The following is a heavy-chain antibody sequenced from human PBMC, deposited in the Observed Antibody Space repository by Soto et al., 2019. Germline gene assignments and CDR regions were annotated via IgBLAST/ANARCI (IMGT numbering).Heavy chain of an antibody. Sequence: EVQLVESGGGVVKPGGSLRLSCAASGFTFSRYTMNWVRQAPGKGLEWVSSISSSSSAINYADSVKGRFSISRDNAKNSLHLQMNSLRAEDTAVYYCVRDDTMFGVVIDFDYWGQGTLVTVSS. V-gene: IGHV3-21*01. D-gene: IGHD3-3*01. J-gene: IGHJ4*02. CDR1: GFTFSRYT. CDR3: VRDDTMFGVVIDFDY. CDR2: ISSSSSAI.